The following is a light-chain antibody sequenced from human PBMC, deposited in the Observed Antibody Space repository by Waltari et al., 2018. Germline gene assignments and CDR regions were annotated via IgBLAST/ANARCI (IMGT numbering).Light chain of an antibody. Sequence: QSALTQPRSVSGSPGQSVTISCAGTKSDVGAYNFVSWYQQLPGKAPKLIIYVVNKWPSGVPGRFSGSKSGNTASLTISGLQAEDEADYYCCSYAGSYTVYVFGTGTTVTVL. V-gene: IGLV2-11*01. CDR2: VVN. CDR3: CSYAGSYTVYV. J-gene: IGLJ1*01. CDR1: KSDVGAYNF.